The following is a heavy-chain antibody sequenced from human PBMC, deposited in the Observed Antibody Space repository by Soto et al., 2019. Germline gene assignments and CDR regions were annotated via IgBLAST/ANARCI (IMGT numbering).Heavy chain of an antibody. D-gene: IGHD2-2*01. CDR3: ARERTSTPNCHGCYLDP. CDR1: GFPFSSYS. V-gene: IGHV3-48*01. Sequence: GGSLRLSYSASGFPFSSYSMNWVPQAPGKGLEWVSYISSSSSTIYYADSVKGRFTISRDNAKNSLYLQMNSLRAEDTAVYYCARERTSTPNCHGCYLDPWGQGA. J-gene: IGHJ5*02. CDR2: ISSSSSTI.